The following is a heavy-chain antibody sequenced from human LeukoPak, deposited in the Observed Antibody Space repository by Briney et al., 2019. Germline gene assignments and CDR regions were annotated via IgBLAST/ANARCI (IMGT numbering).Heavy chain of an antibody. J-gene: IGHJ6*03. Sequence: SETLSLTCTVSGGSISSYYWSWIRQPPRKGLEWIGYIYYSGSTNYNPSLKSRVTISVDTSKNQFSLKLSSVTAADTAVYYCARAGPVSGSSPYYYYYYMDVWGKGTTVTVSS. V-gene: IGHV4-59*01. CDR2: IYYSGST. CDR1: GGSISSYY. D-gene: IGHD1-26*01. CDR3: ARAGPVSGSSPYYYYYYMDV.